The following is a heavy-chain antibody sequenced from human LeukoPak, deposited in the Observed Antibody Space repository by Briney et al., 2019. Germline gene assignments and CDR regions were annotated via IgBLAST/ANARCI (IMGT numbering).Heavy chain of an antibody. D-gene: IGHD5-12*01. V-gene: IGHV4-31*03. CDR2: GYFRGNT. CDR3: ARDFVNRGYDLDDYYYGMDV. J-gene: IGHJ6*02. Sequence: SETLSLTCTVSGGSISSGAYYWSWIRQVPGKGLEWIGYGYFRGNTFYNPSLKGRVTISVDTSNNHFSLQLNSVTAADTAVYYCARDFVNRGYDLDDYYYGMDVWGQGTTVTVSS. CDR1: GGSISSGAYY.